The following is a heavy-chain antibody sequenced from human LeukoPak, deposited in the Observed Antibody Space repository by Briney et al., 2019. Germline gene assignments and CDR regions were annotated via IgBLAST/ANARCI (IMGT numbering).Heavy chain of an antibody. Sequence: SETLSLTCTVSGGSISSYYWSWIRQPPGKGLEWIGYIYYSGSTNYNPSLKSRVTISVDTSKNQFSLKLSSVTAADTAVYYCARSSSSSGWYYYYYGMDVWGQGTTVTVSS. D-gene: IGHD6-19*01. J-gene: IGHJ6*02. CDR2: IYYSGST. V-gene: IGHV4-59*01. CDR3: ARSSSSSGWYYYYYGMDV. CDR1: GGSISSYY.